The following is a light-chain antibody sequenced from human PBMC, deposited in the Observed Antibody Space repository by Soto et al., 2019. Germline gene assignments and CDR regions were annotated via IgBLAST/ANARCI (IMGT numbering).Light chain of an antibody. J-gene: IGKJ1*01. V-gene: IGKV3-15*01. Sequence: EIVLTQSPATLSVSPGERATLSCRASQSVSGKLAWYQQKPGQAPRLLIYDASTRATGIPARFSGSGSGTEFTLTIGSLQPEDFATYYCLQHNSYPRAFGQGTKVDI. CDR3: LQHNSYPRA. CDR2: DAS. CDR1: QSVSGK.